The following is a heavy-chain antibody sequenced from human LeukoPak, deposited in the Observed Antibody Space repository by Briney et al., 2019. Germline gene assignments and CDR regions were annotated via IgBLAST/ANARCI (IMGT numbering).Heavy chain of an antibody. CDR3: ARGVSWTGRGAFDI. J-gene: IGHJ3*02. CDR2: INHSGST. V-gene: IGHV4-34*01. CDR1: GGSLSGYY. Sequence: SETLSPTCAVYGGSLSGYYWSWIRQPPGQGLEWTREINHSGSTNYNPSLKSRVTISVDTSKNQFSLKLSSVTAADTAVYYCARGVSWTGRGAFDIWGQGTMVTVSS. D-gene: IGHD1-1*01.